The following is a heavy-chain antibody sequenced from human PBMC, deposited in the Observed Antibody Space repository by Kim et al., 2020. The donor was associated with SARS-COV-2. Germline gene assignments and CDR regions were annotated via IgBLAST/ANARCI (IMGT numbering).Heavy chain of an antibody. CDR3: GKDIFPGGMDV. V-gene: IGHV3-9*01. Sequence: GGSLRLSCTSSGITFNSYSIDWVRQSQVKCLSFVAGLGWQRGRIDYVDSVKGRFTISKDNDKNSVYLQMNSLRGEDTALYYCGKDIFPGGMDVWGPGTTVTVS. J-gene: IGHJ6*02. CDR2: LGWQRGRI. CDR1: GITFNSYS. D-gene: IGHD3-9*01.